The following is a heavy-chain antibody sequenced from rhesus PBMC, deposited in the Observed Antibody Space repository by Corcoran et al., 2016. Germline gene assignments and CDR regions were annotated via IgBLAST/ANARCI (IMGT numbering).Heavy chain of an antibody. CDR2: ISGSSGST. CDR3: ARGYSLDS. V-gene: IGHV4-65*01. CDR1: GGSVSSSNW. J-gene: IGHJ6*01. Sequence: QVQLQESGPGLVKPSETLSLTCAVSGGSVSSSNWWSWIRQPPGKGLEWIGDISGSSGSTYYNPSLKSRVTIATDTSKHQFSLKLSSVTAADTAVYYCARGYSLDSWGQGVVVTVSS.